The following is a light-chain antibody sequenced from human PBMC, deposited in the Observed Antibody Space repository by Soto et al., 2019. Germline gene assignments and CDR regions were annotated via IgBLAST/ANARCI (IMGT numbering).Light chain of an antibody. CDR1: QSVSSNY. Sequence: EIVLTQSPCTLSLSPGERATLSCRASQSVSSNYLAWYQQKPGQAPRLLIYGASSRATGIPDRFSGSGSGTDFTLTISRLEPADVAVYYCQQYGGSPRVTFGGGTKVEIK. CDR2: GAS. CDR3: QQYGGSPRVT. J-gene: IGKJ4*01. V-gene: IGKV3-20*01.